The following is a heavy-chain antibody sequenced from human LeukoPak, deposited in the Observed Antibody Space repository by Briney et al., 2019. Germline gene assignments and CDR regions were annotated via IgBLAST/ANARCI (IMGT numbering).Heavy chain of an antibody. V-gene: IGHV4-34*01. D-gene: IGHD5-18*01. Sequence: SETLSLTCAVYGGSFSGYYWSWIRQPPGKGLEWIGEINHSGSTNYNPSLKSRVTISVDTSKNQFSLKLSSVTAADTAVYYCARVGYSYGSDYWGQGTLVTVSS. J-gene: IGHJ4*02. CDR1: GGSFSGYY. CDR3: ARVGYSYGSDY. CDR2: INHSGST.